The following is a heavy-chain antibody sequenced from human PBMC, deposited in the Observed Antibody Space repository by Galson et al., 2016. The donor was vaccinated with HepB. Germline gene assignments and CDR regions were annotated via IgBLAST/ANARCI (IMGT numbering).Heavy chain of an antibody. D-gene: IGHD3-10*01. Sequence: SLRLSCAASGLTFNNYAMHWVRQAPGKGLEYVSRIGINGGTICYADSVKGRFTISRDNSKNTLYLQMSSLTAEDTAVYYCVTGFGVSGSYWGQGALVTVSS. V-gene: IGHV3-64D*09. CDR1: GLTFNNYA. J-gene: IGHJ4*02. CDR2: IGINGGTI. CDR3: VTGFGVSGSY.